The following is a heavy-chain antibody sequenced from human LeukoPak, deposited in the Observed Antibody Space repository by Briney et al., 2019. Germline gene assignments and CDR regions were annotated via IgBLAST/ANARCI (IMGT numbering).Heavy chain of an antibody. CDR3: ARSRIQLYYYDSSGYSSWFDP. CDR1: GYTFTGYY. V-gene: IGHV1-2*06. J-gene: IGHJ5*02. D-gene: IGHD3-22*01. Sequence: ASVKVSCKAPGYTFTGYYMHWLRQAPGQGLEWMGRINPNSGGTNYAQKFQGRVTMTRDTSISTAYMELSRLRSDDTAVYYCARSRIQLYYYDSSGYSSWFDPWGQGTLVTVSS. CDR2: INPNSGGT.